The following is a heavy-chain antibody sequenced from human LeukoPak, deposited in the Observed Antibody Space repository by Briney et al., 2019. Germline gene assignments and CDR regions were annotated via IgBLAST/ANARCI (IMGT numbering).Heavy chain of an antibody. D-gene: IGHD3-22*01. V-gene: IGHV3-15*01. CDR2: IKSKTDGGTT. CDR1: GFTVSSNY. J-gene: IGHJ4*02. CDR3: TTDDYYDSSGYYSDY. Sequence: GGSLRLSCAASGFTVSSNYMSWVRQAPGKGLEWVGRIKSKTDGGTTDYAAPVKGRFTISRDDSKNTLYLQMNSLKTEDTAVYYCTTDDYYDSSGYYSDYWGQGTLVTVSS.